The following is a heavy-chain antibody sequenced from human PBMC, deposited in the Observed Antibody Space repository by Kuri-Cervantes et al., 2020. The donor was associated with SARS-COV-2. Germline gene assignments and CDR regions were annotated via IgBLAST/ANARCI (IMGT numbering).Heavy chain of an antibody. V-gene: IGHV4-38-2*02. J-gene: IGHJ5*02. CDR2: VYHSGST. CDR1: NYSISSGYY. Sequence: SETLSLTSTVSNYSISSGYYWGWIRQPPGKGLEWIASVYHSGSTSYSPSLKSRVTISVEKSKNQFSLKLSSVTAADTAVYYCARSPDLWWFDPWGQGTLVTVSS. D-gene: IGHD3-3*01. CDR3: ARSPDLWWFDP.